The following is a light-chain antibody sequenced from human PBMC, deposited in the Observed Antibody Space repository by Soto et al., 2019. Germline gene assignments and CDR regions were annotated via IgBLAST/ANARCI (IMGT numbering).Light chain of an antibody. CDR1: QNIGSF. V-gene: IGKV1-39*01. CDR2: SAF. CDR3: QQGSTTPIT. J-gene: IGKJ5*01. Sequence: DIQMTQSPSSLSASLGDRVTIXXRASQNIGSFLNWYQQKPGEAPRLXVYSAFRIQSGVPSRFNASGSGTDFTLSISSLQPEDFSTYYCQQGSTTPITFGLGTRLEIK.